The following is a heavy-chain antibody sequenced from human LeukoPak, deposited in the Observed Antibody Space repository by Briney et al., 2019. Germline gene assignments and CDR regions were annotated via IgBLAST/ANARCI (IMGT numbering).Heavy chain of an antibody. CDR1: GFAFSSYP. CDR2: SCSGGST. Sequence: PGGSQRLSCAASGFAFSSYPMSWVRQAPGKGLEWVSGSCSGGSTYYADSVKGRFTISRDNSKNTLYLQMNSLRAEDTAVYYCAKDFWSGYYPNCWGQGTLVTVSS. J-gene: IGHJ4*02. V-gene: IGHV3-23*01. D-gene: IGHD3-3*01. CDR3: AKDFWSGYYPNC.